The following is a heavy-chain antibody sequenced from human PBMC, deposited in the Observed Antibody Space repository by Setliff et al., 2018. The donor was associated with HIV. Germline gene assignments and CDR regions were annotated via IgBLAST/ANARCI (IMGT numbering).Heavy chain of an antibody. CDR1: NGSFSGYY. J-gene: IGHJ4*02. D-gene: IGHD3-10*01. Sequence: PSETLSLTCAVYNGSFSGYYWSWTRQPPGKGLEWIGEISHSGTTTYNPSLKSRVTTSIDTSQNQFSLRLSSVTVADTAVYYCAGMFFYGSGSKSDFDYWGQGTQVTVSS. CDR2: ISHSGTT. V-gene: IGHV4-34*01. CDR3: AGMFFYGSGSKSDFDY.